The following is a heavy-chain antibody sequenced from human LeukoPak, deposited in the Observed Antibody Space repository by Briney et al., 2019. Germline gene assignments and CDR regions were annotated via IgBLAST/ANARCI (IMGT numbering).Heavy chain of an antibody. D-gene: IGHD3-3*01. CDR3: ARDGDRSGFLGWFDY. V-gene: IGHV1-18*01. CDR2: ISAYNSNT. CDR1: TYTFNLYG. J-gene: IGHJ4*02. Sequence: ASVRVSCKASTYTFNLYGITWVRQAPGQGLEWMGWISAYNSNTDSAQKFQGRVTMTTDTSTSTAYMELRNLRSDDTAVYYCARDGDRSGFLGWFDYWGQGTLVIVSS.